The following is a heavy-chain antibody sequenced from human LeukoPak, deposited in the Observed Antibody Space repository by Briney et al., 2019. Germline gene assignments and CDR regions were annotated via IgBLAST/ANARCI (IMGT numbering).Heavy chain of an antibody. CDR2: IYYSGST. V-gene: IGHV4-59*01. Sequence: SETLSLTCTVSGGSISSYYWSWIRQPPGKGLEWIGYIYYSGSTHYNPSLKSRVTISVDTSKNQFSLKLSSVTAADTAVYYCAGGRIAVAGYAEYFQHWGQGTLVTVSS. CDR3: AGGRIAVAGYAEYFQH. CDR1: GGSISSYY. D-gene: IGHD6-19*01. J-gene: IGHJ1*01.